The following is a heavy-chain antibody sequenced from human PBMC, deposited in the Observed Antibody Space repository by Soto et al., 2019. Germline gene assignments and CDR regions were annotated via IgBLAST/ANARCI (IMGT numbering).Heavy chain of an antibody. Sequence: SLIHSLSYTVAGGTISNYYGSWIRQPPGKGLEWIGYIFYSGSTNYNPSLKSRVTISLDTSKNQFSLKLNSVTAADTAVYYCAKDHNTMVREIIKTTWFAPWAQETLVPVSP. J-gene: IGHJ5*02. CDR2: IFYSGST. V-gene: IGHV4-59*01. CDR1: GGTISNYY. D-gene: IGHD3-10*01. CDR3: AKDHNTMVREIIKTTWFAP.